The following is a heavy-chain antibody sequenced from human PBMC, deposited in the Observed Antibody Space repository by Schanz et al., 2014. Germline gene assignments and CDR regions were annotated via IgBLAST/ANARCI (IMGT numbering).Heavy chain of an antibody. CDR1: GFTLSSYA. CDR3: ARGIGGYGANNYFDY. Sequence: VQLVESGGGVVKPGGSLRLSCAAYGFTLSSYAMHWVRQAPGKGLEWVAVISYDGSNKYYADSVKGRFTISRDNSKNTLYLQMNTLRAEDTAVYSCARGIGGYGANNYFDYWGQGTLVTVSS. D-gene: IGHD5-12*01. J-gene: IGHJ4*02. V-gene: IGHV3-30-3*01. CDR2: ISYDGSNK.